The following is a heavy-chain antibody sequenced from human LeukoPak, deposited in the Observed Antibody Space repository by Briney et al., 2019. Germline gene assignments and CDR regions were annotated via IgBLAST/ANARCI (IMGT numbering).Heavy chain of an antibody. CDR2: IYHSGST. CDR3: ARGLGSGYYSNWFDP. V-gene: IGHV4-4*02. J-gene: IGHJ5*02. Sequence: SGTLSLTCAVSGGSISSSNWWSWVRQPPGKGLEWIGEIYHSGSTNYNPSLKSRVTISVDTSKNQFSLKLSSVTAADTAVYYCARGLGSGYYSNWFDPWGQGTLVTVSS. CDR1: GGSISSSNW. D-gene: IGHD3-22*01.